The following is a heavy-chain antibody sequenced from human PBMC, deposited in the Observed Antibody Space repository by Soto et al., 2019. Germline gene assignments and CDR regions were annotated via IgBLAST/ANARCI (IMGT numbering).Heavy chain of an antibody. J-gene: IGHJ4*02. Sequence: SETLSLTCAVSGYSISSGYYWGWIRQPPGKGLEWLGTTYYGASSYYNPSLRSRITILLDASTNQLSLKLSSVTAADTAVYFCVRVAGSASWYETDSWGQGILVTVSS. CDR3: VRVAGSASWYETDS. V-gene: IGHV4-38-2*01. CDR1: GYSISSGYY. CDR2: TYYGASS. D-gene: IGHD6-13*01.